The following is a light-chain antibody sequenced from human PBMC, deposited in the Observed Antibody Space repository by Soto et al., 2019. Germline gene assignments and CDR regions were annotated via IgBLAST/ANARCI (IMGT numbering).Light chain of an antibody. CDR3: QQSYSTSPLT. CDR1: QSISIY. CDR2: AAS. J-gene: IGKJ4*01. Sequence: DIQMTQSPSSLSASVGDRVTISCRASQSISIYLNWYQQKPGKAPKLLIYAASSLQSGVPSRFSGSGSGTDFTLTISSLQPEDFATYYCQQSYSTSPLTFGGGTKVEIK. V-gene: IGKV1-39*01.